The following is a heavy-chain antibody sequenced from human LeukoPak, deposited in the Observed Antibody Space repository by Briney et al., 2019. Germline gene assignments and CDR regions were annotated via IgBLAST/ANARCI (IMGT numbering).Heavy chain of an antibody. V-gene: IGHV3-21*01. CDR2: ISSSSSYI. Sequence: GGSLRLSCAASGFTFSSYSMNWVRQAPGKGLEWVSSISSSSSYIYYADSVKGRFTISRDNAKNSLYLQMNSLRAEDTAVYYCAREGGSGWSYYFDYWGQGTLVTVSS. J-gene: IGHJ4*02. CDR3: AREGGSGWSYYFDY. CDR1: GFTFSSYS. D-gene: IGHD6-19*01.